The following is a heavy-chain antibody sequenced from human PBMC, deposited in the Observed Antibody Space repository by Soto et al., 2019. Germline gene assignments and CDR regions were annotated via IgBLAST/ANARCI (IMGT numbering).Heavy chain of an antibody. CDR1: GYTFTNFG. J-gene: IGHJ4*02. CDR3: ARGGTPIDY. V-gene: IGHV1-18*01. Sequence: QVQLVQSGAEVKKPGASVKVSCKTSGYTFTNFGLSWVRQAPGQGLEWMGWISAYNGNTNYAQNFQGKVTMTTDTATSTAYMELRSLRSDDTAVYYWARGGTPIDYWGQGTLVTVSS. D-gene: IGHD3-16*01. CDR2: ISAYNGNT.